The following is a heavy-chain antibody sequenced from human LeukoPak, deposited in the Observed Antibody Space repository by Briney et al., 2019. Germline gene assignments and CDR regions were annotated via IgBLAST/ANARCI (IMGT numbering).Heavy chain of an antibody. CDR3: AKDYYDSSGYYYPTPFDY. V-gene: IGHV3-23*01. Sequence: GGSLRLSCAASGFTFSSYWMHWVRQAPGKGLEWVSAISGSGGSTYYADSVKGRFTISRDNSKNTLYLQMNSLRAEDTAVYYCAKDYYDSSGYYYPTPFDYWGQGTLVTVSS. CDR2: ISGSGGST. CDR1: GFTFSSYW. J-gene: IGHJ4*02. D-gene: IGHD3-22*01.